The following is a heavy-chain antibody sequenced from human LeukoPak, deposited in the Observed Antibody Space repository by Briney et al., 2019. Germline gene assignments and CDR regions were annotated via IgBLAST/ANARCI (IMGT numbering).Heavy chain of an antibody. CDR3: ARGVEPLAANTLAY. CDR1: GFTVITND. Sequence: GGSLRLSCAASGFTVITNDMTWVRQAPGKGLEWVSVLYSDGNTKYADSVQGRFTISIDNSKNTLYLEMNSLSPDDTAVYYCARGVEPLAANTLAYWGQGTLVTVSS. V-gene: IGHV3-53*01. J-gene: IGHJ4*02. D-gene: IGHD1-14*01. CDR2: LYSDGNT.